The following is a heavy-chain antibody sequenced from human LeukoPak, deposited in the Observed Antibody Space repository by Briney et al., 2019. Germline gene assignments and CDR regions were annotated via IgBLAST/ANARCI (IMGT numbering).Heavy chain of an antibody. V-gene: IGHV4-34*01. CDR1: GGSFSGYY. CDR3: ATTGYSPGWYFDL. D-gene: IGHD1-1*01. Sequence: SETLSLTCAVYGGSFSGYYWSWIRQPPGKGLEWIGEINHSGSTNYNPSLKSRVTISVDTSKNQFSLKLSSVTAADTAVYYCATTGYSPGWYFDLWGRGTLVTVSS. CDR2: INHSGST. J-gene: IGHJ2*01.